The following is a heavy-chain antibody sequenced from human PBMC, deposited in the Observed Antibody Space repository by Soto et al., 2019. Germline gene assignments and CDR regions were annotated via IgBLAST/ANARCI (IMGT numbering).Heavy chain of an antibody. CDR2: FDPEDGET. CDR3: ATVKVGATSGWFDP. Sequence: ASVKVSCKVSGYTLTELSMHWVRQALGKGLEWMGGFDPEDGETIYAQKFQGRVTMTEDTSTDTAYMELSSLRSEDTAVYYCATVKVGATSGWFDPWGQGTLVTVSS. CDR1: GYTLTELS. D-gene: IGHD1-26*01. J-gene: IGHJ5*02. V-gene: IGHV1-24*01.